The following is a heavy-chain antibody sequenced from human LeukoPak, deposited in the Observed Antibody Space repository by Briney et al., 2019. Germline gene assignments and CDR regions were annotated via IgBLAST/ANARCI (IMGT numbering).Heavy chain of an antibody. CDR3: AKSYLDPYYMDV. V-gene: IGHV3-23*01. CDR1: GFTFSSYA. J-gene: IGHJ6*03. D-gene: IGHD1-1*01. CDR2: ISGSGGST. Sequence: PGGSLRLSCAASGFTFSSYAMSGVRQAPGKGLEWVSAISGSGGSTYYADSVKGRFTIPRDNSKNTLHLQMNSLRAEDTAAYYCAKSYLDPYYMDVWGKGTTVTVSS.